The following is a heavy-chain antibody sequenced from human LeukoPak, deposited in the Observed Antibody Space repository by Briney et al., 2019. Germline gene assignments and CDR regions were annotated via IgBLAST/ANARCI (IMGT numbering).Heavy chain of an antibody. CDR3: ARDGGYYDSSGRNYYYMDV. V-gene: IGHV3-21*01. J-gene: IGHJ6*03. CDR2: ISSSSTYI. D-gene: IGHD3-22*01. Sequence: PGGSLRLSCAASGFSISSYSMNWVRQAPGKGLEWVSSISSSSTYIYYVDSVKGRFTISRDNAKNSLYLQMNSLRAEDTAVYYCARDGGYYDSSGRNYYYMDVWGKGATVTVSS. CDR1: GFSISSYS.